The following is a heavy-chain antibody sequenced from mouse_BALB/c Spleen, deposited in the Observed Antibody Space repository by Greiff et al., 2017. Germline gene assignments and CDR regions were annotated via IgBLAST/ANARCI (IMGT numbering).Heavy chain of an antibody. D-gene: IGHD1-1*01. J-gene: IGHJ4*01. V-gene: IGHV1-7*01. CDR2: INPSTGYT. CDR3: ASDYYGSRGAMDY. Sequence: VQRVESGAELAKPGASVKMSCKASGYTFTSYWMHWVKQRPGQGLEWIGYINPSTGYTEYNQKFKDKATLTADKSSSTAYMQLSSLTSEDSAVYYCASDYYGSRGAMDYWGQGTSVTVSS. CDR1: GYTFTSYW.